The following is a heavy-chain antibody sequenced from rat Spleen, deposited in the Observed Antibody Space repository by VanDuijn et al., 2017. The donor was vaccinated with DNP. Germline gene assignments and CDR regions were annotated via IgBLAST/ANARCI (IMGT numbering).Heavy chain of an antibody. J-gene: IGHJ2*01. V-gene: IGHV5-31*01. CDR1: GFTFNNYW. CDR2: ITSSGGST. CDR3: ARWNSGHFDY. D-gene: IGHD4-3*01. Sequence: EVQLVESGGDLVQPGRSLKLSCVASGFTFNNYWMAWIRQVPGRGLEWVASITSSGGSTYYPDSVKGRCTISRDNAKNTLYLQMNSLRSEDMATYYCARWNSGHFDYWGQGVMVSVSS.